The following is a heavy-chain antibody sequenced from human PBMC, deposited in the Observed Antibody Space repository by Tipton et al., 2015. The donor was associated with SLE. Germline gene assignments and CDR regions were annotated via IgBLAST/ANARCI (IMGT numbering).Heavy chain of an antibody. J-gene: IGHJ4*02. CDR2: ISSSSSTI. CDR1: GFTFSSYS. D-gene: IGHD3-22*01. Sequence: SLRLSCAASGFTFSSYSMNWVRQAPGKGLEWVSYISSSSSTIYYADSVKGRFTISRDNSKNTLYLQMNSLRAEDTAVYYCARAPGNSSGFFDYWGQGTLVTVSS. CDR3: ARAPGNSSGFFDY. V-gene: IGHV3-48*01.